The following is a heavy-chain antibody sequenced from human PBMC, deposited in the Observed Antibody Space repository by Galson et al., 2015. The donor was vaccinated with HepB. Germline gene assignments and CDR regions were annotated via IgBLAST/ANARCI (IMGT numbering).Heavy chain of an antibody. CDR3: AKDQGLTISENDY. V-gene: IGHV3-30*18. D-gene: IGHD1-14*01. Sequence: SLRLSCAASGFTFSSYGMHWVRQAPGKGLEWVAVISYDGSNKYYADSVKGRFTISRDNSKNTLYLQMNSLRAEDTAVYYCAKDQGLTISENDYWGQGTLVTVSS. CDR1: GFTFSSYG. J-gene: IGHJ4*02. CDR2: ISYDGSNK.